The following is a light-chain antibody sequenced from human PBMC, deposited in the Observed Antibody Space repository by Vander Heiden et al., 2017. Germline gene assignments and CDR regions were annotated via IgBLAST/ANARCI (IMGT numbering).Light chain of an antibody. J-gene: IGKJ1*01. CDR2: GAS. Sequence: DIVLTQSPGSLSLSPGERATLSCRASQSVSSNYLAWYQQRPGQAPRLLIYGASTRATGIPDRFSGSGSGTDFTLSISRVEPEDSAVYSCQQDGSSPWTFGQGTKVEIK. CDR3: QQDGSSPWT. CDR1: QSVSSNY. V-gene: IGKV3-20*01.